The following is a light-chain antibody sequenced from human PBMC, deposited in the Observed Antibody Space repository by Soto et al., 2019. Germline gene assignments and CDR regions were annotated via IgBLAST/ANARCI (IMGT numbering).Light chain of an antibody. J-gene: IGKJ1*01. Sequence: IQMTQSPSSLSASVGDRITITCRASQGISNYLAWYQQKPGKVPKLLIYDASSLESGVPSRFSGSGSGTEFTLTINSLQPDDFATYYCQQYNSYSPWTFGQGTKVEI. CDR2: DAS. CDR3: QQYNSYSPWT. CDR1: QGISNY. V-gene: IGKV1-13*02.